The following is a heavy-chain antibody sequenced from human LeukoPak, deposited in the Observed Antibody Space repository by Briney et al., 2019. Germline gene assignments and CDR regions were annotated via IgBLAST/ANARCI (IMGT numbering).Heavy chain of an antibody. CDR1: GGTFSSYA. V-gene: IGHV1-69*13. CDR3: ARDRPAEDCSSTSCYWD. D-gene: IGHD2-2*01. CDR2: IIPIFGTA. Sequence: SVKVSCKASGGTFSSYATSWVRQAPGQGLEWMGGIIPIFGTANYAQKFQGRVTITADESTSTAYMELSSLRSEDTAVYYCARDRPAEDCSSTSCYWDWGQGILVTVSS. J-gene: IGHJ4*02.